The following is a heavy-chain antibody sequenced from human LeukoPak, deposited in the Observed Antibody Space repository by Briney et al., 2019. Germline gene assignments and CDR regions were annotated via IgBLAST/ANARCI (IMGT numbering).Heavy chain of an antibody. CDR1: GFTFSNYW. Sequence: GGSLRLSCVASGFTFSNYWMHWARQAPGKGLVWVSRITSDGSGTVNADSVKGRFTISRDNTKNILYLQMNSLRADDTALYYCARDGSGSVDFDYWGQGTLVTVSS. CDR3: ARDGSGSVDFDY. CDR2: ITSDGSGT. V-gene: IGHV3-74*01. D-gene: IGHD2-2*03. J-gene: IGHJ4*02.